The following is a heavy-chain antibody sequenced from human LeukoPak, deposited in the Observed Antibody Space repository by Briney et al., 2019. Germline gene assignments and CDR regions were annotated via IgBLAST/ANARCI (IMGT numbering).Heavy chain of an antibody. CDR1: GGSISSGGYY. CDR3: ARWSTLQHRWYYFDY. Sequence: SETLSLTCTVSGGSISSGGYYRSWIRQHPGKGLEWLGYIYYSGRTYYNPSLKSRVTISVDTSKNQFSLKLSSVTAADTAVYYCARWSTLQHRWYYFDYWGQGTLVTVSS. J-gene: IGHJ4*02. CDR2: IYYSGRT. D-gene: IGHD5-24*01. V-gene: IGHV4-31*03.